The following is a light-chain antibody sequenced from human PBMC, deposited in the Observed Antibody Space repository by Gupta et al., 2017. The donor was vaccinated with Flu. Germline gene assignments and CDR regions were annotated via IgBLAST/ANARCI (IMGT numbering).Light chain of an antibody. J-gene: IGLJ1*01. CDR1: SSNIGSDA. V-gene: IGLV1-44*01. CDR2: SND. CDR3: AVWDNSLNGFYV. Sequence: QSVVTQPPSASGTPGQEVIFSCSGSSSNIGSDAVHWYQHLPGTAPKLLIYSNDQRPSGVPDRFSGSKSGTSASLAISGLQSEDEADYYCAVWDNSLNGFYVFGTGTKVTVL.